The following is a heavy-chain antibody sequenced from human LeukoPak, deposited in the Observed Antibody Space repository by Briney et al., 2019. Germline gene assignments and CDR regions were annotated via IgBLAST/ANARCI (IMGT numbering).Heavy chain of an antibody. CDR3: ARDPDGYNTLDFDY. D-gene: IGHD5-24*01. Sequence: GGSLRLSCAASGFTFSSYAMHWVRQAPGKGLEWVAVISYDGSNKYYADSVKGRFTISRDNSKNTLYLQMNSLRAEDTAVYYCARDPDGYNTLDFDYWGQGTLVTVSS. CDR1: GFTFSSYA. V-gene: IGHV3-30*01. CDR2: ISYDGSNK. J-gene: IGHJ4*02.